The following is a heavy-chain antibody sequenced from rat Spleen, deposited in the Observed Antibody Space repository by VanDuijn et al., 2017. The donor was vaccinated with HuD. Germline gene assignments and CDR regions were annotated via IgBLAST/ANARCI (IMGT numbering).Heavy chain of an antibody. CDR3: TRGGNYDFDY. CDR1: GYSITSNY. CDR2: ISASGGT. D-gene: IGHD1-10*01. J-gene: IGHJ2*01. V-gene: IGHV3-1*01. Sequence: EVQLQESGPGLVKPSQSLSLTCSVTGYSITSNYWGWIRKFPGNKMEWMGYISASGGTNYNPSLKSRISFTRDTSKNHFFLQLNSVTSEDTATYYCTRGGNYDFDYWGQGVMVTVSS.